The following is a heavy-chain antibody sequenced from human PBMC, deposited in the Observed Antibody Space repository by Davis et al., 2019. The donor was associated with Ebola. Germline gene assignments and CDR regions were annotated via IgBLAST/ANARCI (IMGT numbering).Heavy chain of an antibody. CDR2: IYYSGST. CDR1: GGSISSYY. Sequence: PSETLSLTCTVSGGSISSYYWSWIRQPAGKGLEWIGYIYYSGSTNYNPSLKSRVTISVDTSKNQFSLKLSSVTAADTAVYYCARGRSPPWDYYYYMDVWGKGTTVTVSS. V-gene: IGHV4-59*01. CDR3: ARGRSPPWDYYYYMDV. J-gene: IGHJ6*03. D-gene: IGHD3-16*01.